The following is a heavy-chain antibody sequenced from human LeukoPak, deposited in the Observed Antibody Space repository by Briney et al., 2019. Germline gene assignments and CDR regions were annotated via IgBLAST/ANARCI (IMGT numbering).Heavy chain of an antibody. D-gene: IGHD3-22*01. J-gene: IGHJ1*01. Sequence: GGSLRLSCAASGFTFGSYGMSWVRQAPGKGLEWVSFITPNADRTSYADSVEGRFTISRDNPRNTLYLQMNSLRDEDTAVYYCAIMHGYYDGSGYWVQWGQGTLVTVSS. CDR1: GFTFGSYG. CDR2: ITPNADRT. V-gene: IGHV3-23*01. CDR3: AIMHGYYDGSGYWVQ.